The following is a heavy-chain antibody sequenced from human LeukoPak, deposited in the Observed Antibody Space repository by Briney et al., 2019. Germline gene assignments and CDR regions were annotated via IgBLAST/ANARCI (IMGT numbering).Heavy chain of an antibody. J-gene: IGHJ3*02. D-gene: IGHD6-19*01. CDR3: ARLYSSGWYFIKEVFDAFDI. CDR2: IYYSGST. V-gene: IGHV4-39*01. CDR1: GGSISSSSYY. Sequence: PSETLSLTCTVSGGSISSSSYYWGWIRQPPGKGLEWIGSIYYSGSTYYNPSLKSRVTISVDTSKNQFSLKLSSVTAADTAMYYCARLYSSGWYFIKEVFDAFDIWGQGTMATVSS.